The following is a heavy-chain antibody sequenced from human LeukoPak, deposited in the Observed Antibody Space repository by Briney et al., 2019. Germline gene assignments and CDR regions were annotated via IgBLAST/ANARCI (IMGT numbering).Heavy chain of an antibody. J-gene: IGHJ3*02. CDR3: AKSGSSDAFDI. CDR1: GFTVSNNY. CDR2: IYSGGST. Sequence: PGGSLTLSCAASGFTVSNNYMSWVRQAPGKGLKWVSVIYSGGSTYYRDSVKGRFTISSDNSKNTLYLQMNSLRAEDTAVYYCAKSGSSDAFDIWGQGTMVTVSS. D-gene: IGHD3-10*01. V-gene: IGHV3-53*01.